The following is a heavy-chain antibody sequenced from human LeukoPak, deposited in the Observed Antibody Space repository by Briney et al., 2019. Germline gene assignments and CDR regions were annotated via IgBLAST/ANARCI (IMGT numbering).Heavy chain of an antibody. J-gene: IGHJ3*02. CDR3: ARDLNRGKLDAFDI. CDR1: GGSFSGYY. CDR2: INHSGST. V-gene: IGHV4-34*01. Sequence: PSETPSLTCAVYGGSFSGYYWSWIRQPPGKGLEWIGEINHSGSTNYNPSLKSRVTTSVDTSKKQFSLKLSSVTAADTAVYYCARDLNRGKLDAFDIWGQGTMVTVSS. D-gene: IGHD3-10*01.